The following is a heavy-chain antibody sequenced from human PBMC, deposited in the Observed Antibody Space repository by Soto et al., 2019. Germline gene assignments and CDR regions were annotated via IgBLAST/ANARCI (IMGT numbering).Heavy chain of an antibody. V-gene: IGHV6-1*01. D-gene: IGHD3-16*01. CDR1: GDSVTSNSAA. J-gene: IGHJ6*02. CDR3: SRAPMYYEKVYGMDV. Sequence: SQTLSLTCVISGDSVTSNSAAWHWIRQSPSRGLEWLGRTYYRSKWYNNYAVSVRGRISIKSDISRNQFSLQLNSVTPEDTAVYYCSRAPMYYEKVYGMDVWGRGTTVTVSS. CDR2: TYYRSKWYN.